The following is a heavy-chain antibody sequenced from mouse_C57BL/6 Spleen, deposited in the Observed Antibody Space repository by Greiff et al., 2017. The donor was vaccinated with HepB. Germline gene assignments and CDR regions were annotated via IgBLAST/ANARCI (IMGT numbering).Heavy chain of an antibody. V-gene: IGHV5-6*01. CDR2: ISSGGSYT. J-gene: IGHJ2*01. CDR3: ARQRDYGSSYFDY. Sequence: EVMLVESGGDLVKPGGSLKLSCAASGFTFSSYGMSWVRQTPDKRLEWVATISSGGSYTYYPDSVKGRFTISRDNAKNTLYLQMSSLKSEDTAMYYCARQRDYGSSYFDYWGQGTTLTVAS. CDR1: GFTFSSYG. D-gene: IGHD1-1*01.